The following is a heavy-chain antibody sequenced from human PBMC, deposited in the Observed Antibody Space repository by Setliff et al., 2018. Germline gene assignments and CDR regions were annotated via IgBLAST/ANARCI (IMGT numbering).Heavy chain of an antibody. J-gene: IGHJ4*02. CDR2: LYPDGST. V-gene: IGHV4-4*07. CDR3: ARQGGAIEYGENARVFDS. CDR1: GASISNYF. D-gene: IGHD1-1*01. Sequence: SETLSLTCTVSGASISNYFWTWIRQPAGSGLEYIGRLYPDGSTNYNPSLRSRVAISVDKSENQLSLNLTSVTAAGTAVYYCARQGGAIEYGENARVFDSWGQGILVTVSS.